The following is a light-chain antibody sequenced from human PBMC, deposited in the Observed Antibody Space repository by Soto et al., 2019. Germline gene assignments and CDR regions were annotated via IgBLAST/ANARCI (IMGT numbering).Light chain of an antibody. Sequence: QSVLTQPPSASGSPGQSVTISCTGTSSDVGGYNYVSWYQQHPGKAPKLMIYEVSKRPSGVPDRFSGSKSGNTASLTVSGHQAEDEADYYCSSYAGSNKVFGGGTKLTVL. CDR2: EVS. V-gene: IGLV2-8*01. CDR1: SSDVGGYNY. J-gene: IGLJ2*01. CDR3: SSYAGSNKV.